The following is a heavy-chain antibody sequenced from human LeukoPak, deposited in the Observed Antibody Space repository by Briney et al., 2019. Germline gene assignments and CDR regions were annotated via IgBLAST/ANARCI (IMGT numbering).Heavy chain of an antibody. CDR2: INPNSGGT. D-gene: IGHD3-22*01. Sequence: ASVKVSCKASGYTFTGYYMLWVRQAPGQGLEWMGWINPNSGGTNYAQKFQGRVTTTRDTSISTAYMELSRLRSDDTAVYYCARGPYYHDSRGYYNYWGQGTLVTVSS. CDR3: ARGPYYHDSRGYYNY. V-gene: IGHV1-2*02. J-gene: IGHJ4*02. CDR1: GYTFTGYY.